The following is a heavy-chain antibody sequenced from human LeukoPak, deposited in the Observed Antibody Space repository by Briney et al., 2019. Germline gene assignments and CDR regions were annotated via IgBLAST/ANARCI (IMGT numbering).Heavy chain of an antibody. D-gene: IGHD3-3*01. CDR3: AKEADYDFWSGYYRPLYYFDY. Sequence: GGSLRLSCAASGFTFSSYAMSWVRQAPGKGLEWVSAISGSGGSTYYADSVKGRFTISRDNSKNTLCLQMNSLRAEDTAVYYCAKEADYDFWSGYYRPLYYFDYWGQGTLVTVSS. J-gene: IGHJ4*02. CDR2: ISGSGGST. CDR1: GFTFSSYA. V-gene: IGHV3-23*01.